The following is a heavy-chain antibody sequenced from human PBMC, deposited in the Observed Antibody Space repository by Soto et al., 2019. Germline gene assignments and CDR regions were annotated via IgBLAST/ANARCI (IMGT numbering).Heavy chain of an antibody. J-gene: IGHJ4*02. V-gene: IGHV1-3*01. CDR2: INAGNGET. D-gene: IGHD6-13*01. CDR3: ARYSQQLQEFDY. Sequence: ASVKVSCTASGYTFTSYAIHWVRQVPGHRLEWLGWINAGNGETRYPQEFQDRVTITMDTSTSTAYMELRSLRSDDTAVYYCARYSQQLQEFDYWGQGTLVTVSS. CDR1: GYTFTSYA.